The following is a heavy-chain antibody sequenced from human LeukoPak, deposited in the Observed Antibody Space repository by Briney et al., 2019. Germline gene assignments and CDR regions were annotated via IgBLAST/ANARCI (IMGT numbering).Heavy chain of an antibody. D-gene: IGHD5-18*01. J-gene: IGHJ4*02. V-gene: IGHV4-30-2*01. CDR1: GGSISSGGYS. Sequence: SETLSRTCAVSGGSISSGGYSWSWIRQPPGKGLEWIGYIYHSGSTYYNPSLKSRVTISVDRSKNQFSLKLSSVTAADTAVYYCARGGHVDTAMAIDYWGQGTLVTVSS. CDR2: IYHSGST. CDR3: ARGGHVDTAMAIDY.